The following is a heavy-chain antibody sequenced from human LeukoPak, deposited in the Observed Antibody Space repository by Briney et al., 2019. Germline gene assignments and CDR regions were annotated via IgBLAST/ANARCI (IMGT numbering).Heavy chain of an antibody. CDR1: GGSISSSSYY. CDR2: IYHSGST. D-gene: IGHD2-15*01. CDR3: AREPRYCGGGNCYRGGYMDV. J-gene: IGHJ6*03. Sequence: SETLSLTCTVSGGSISSSSYYWGWIRQPPGKGLEWIGSIYHSGSTYYNPSLKSRVTISVDTSKNQFSLKLTSVTAADTAVYYCAREPRYCGGGNCYRGGYMDVWGKGTTVTVSS. V-gene: IGHV4-39*07.